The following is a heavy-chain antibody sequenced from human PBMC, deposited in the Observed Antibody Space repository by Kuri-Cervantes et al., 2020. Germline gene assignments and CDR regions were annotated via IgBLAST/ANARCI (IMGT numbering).Heavy chain of an antibody. Sequence: SVKVSCKASGGTFSSYATSWVRQAPGQGLEWMGGIIPIFGTANYAQKFQGRVTITTDESTSTAYMELSSLRSEDTAVYYCARGAENWNYAYYMDVWGKGTTVTVSS. CDR2: IIPIFGTA. J-gene: IGHJ6*03. CDR1: GGTFSSYA. V-gene: IGHV1-69*05. CDR3: ARGAENWNYAYYMDV. D-gene: IGHD1-1*01.